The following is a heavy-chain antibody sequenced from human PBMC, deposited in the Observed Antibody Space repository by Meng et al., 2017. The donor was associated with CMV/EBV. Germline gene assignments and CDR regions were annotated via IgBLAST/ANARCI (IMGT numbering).Heavy chain of an antibody. Sequence: GESLKISCAASGFTFSSYSMNWVHQAPGKGLEWVSSISSSSSYIYYADSVKGRFTISRDNAKNSLYLQMNSLRAEDTAVYYCARDGGYDSSGNRMGTFDYWGQGTLVTVSS. J-gene: IGHJ4*02. CDR1: GFTFSSYS. V-gene: IGHV3-21*01. D-gene: IGHD3-22*01. CDR2: ISSSSSYI. CDR3: ARDGGYDSSGNRMGTFDY.